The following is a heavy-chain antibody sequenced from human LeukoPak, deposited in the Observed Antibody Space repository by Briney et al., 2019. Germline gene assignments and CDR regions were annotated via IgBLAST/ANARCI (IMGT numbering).Heavy chain of an antibody. CDR3: ARVVGTIFFNWFDP. V-gene: IGHV4-34*01. Sequence: SETLSLTCAVYGGSFSGYYWSWIRQPPGKGLEWIGEINHSGSTNYNPSLKSRVTISVGTSKNQFSLKLSSVTAADTAVYYCARVVGTIFFNWFDPWGQGTLVTVSS. CDR1: GGSFSGYY. J-gene: IGHJ5*02. CDR2: INHSGST. D-gene: IGHD5-12*01.